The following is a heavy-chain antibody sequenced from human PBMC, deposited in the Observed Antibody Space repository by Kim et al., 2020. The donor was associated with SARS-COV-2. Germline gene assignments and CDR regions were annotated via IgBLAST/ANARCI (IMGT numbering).Heavy chain of an antibody. Sequence: SETLSLTCAVYGGSFSGYYWSWIRQPPGKGLEWIGEINHSGSTNYNPSLKSRVTISVDTSKNQFSLKLSSVTAADTAVYYCARGPWFDPWGQGTLVTVSS. CDR1: GGSFSGYY. CDR2: INHSGST. CDR3: ARGPWFDP. J-gene: IGHJ5*02. V-gene: IGHV4-34*01.